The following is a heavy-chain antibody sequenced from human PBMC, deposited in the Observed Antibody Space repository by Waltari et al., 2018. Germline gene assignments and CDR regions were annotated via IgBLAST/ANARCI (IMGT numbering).Heavy chain of an antibody. D-gene: IGHD5-12*01. CDR3: ATLNSAATIQFGY. V-gene: IGHV1-69-2*01. CDR1: GYTFTDYY. J-gene: IGHJ4*02. CDR2: VDSKGGET. Sequence: EVQLVQSGAEVKKPGATAKISCKASGYTFTDYYMHCVQQAPGRGVEWMGRVDSKGGETIYAEKFQGRVTITADTSTDTAYMKLSSLRSEDTAVYYCATLNSAATIQFGYWGQGTLVTVSS.